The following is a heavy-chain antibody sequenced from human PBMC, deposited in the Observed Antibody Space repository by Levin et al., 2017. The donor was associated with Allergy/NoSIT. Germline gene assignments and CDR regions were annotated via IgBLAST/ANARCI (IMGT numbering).Heavy chain of an antibody. D-gene: IGHD3-9*01. V-gene: IGHV4-59*08. J-gene: IGHJ4*02. CDR3: ARRYDILTGYDY. Sequence: GSLRLSCTVSGGSISSYYWSWIRQPPGKGLEWIGYIYYSGSTNYNPSLKSRVTISVDTSKNQFSLKLSSVTAADTAVYYCARRYDILTGYDYWGQGTLVTVSS. CDR2: IYYSGST. CDR1: GGSISSYY.